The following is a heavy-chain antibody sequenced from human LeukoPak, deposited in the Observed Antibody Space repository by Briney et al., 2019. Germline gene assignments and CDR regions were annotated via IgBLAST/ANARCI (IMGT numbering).Heavy chain of an antibody. J-gene: IGHJ4*02. CDR1: GFTLSSYW. CDR3: ATAVAVDYYDH. D-gene: IGHD6-19*01. CDR2: IDSDGTST. Sequence: GGSLRLSCAASGFTLSSYWMHWVRQAPGKGLVWVSRIDSDGTSTSYADSVKGRFTISRDNAKNTLYLQVNSLRAEDTAVYYCATAVAVDYYDHWGQGTLVTVSS. V-gene: IGHV3-74*01.